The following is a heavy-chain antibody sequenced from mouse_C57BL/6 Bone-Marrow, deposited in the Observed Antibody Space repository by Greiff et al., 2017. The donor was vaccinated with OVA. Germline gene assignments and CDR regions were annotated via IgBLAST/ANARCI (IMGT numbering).Heavy chain of an antibody. CDR2: IDPENGDT. V-gene: IGHV14-4*01. D-gene: IGHD2-4*01. Sequence: DVKLQESGAELVRPGASVKLSCTASGFNIKDDYMHWVKQRPEQGLEWIGWIDPENGDTEYASKFQGKATITADTSSNTAYLQLSSLTSEDTAVYYCTTFYYDYDWFAYWGQGTLVTVSA. CDR1: GFNIKDDY. J-gene: IGHJ3*01. CDR3: TTFYYDYDWFAY.